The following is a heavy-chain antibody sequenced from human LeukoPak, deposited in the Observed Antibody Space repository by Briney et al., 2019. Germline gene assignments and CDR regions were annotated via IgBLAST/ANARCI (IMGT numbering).Heavy chain of an antibody. CDR3: ARERESDSTGYWVDY. CDR2: IYYSGST. D-gene: IGHD3-22*01. CDR1: GDSISSYF. J-gene: IGHJ4*02. Sequence: SETLSLTCTVSGDSISSYFWSWIRQPPGKGLEWIGYIYYSGSTKYNPSLKSRVTISVDTSRNQFSLKLSSVTAADTAVYYCARERESDSTGYWVDYWGQGTLVTVSS. V-gene: IGHV4-59*01.